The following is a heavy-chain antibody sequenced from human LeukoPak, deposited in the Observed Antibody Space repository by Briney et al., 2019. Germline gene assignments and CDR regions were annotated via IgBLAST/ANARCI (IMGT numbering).Heavy chain of an antibody. Sequence: GGSLRLSCAASGFTFSSYAMSWVRQAPGKGLKWVSLLSGRGRHTNYADSVKGRFTISTDNSKNTLILQMNSLRADDTAVYYCAKSIMGTAGLLDNWGQGTLVTVSS. CDR3: AKSIMGTAGLLDN. CDR2: LSGRGRHT. J-gene: IGHJ4*02. V-gene: IGHV3-23*01. D-gene: IGHD5-18*01. CDR1: GFTFSSYA.